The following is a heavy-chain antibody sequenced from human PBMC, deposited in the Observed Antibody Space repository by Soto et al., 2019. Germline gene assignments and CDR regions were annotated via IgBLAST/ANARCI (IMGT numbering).Heavy chain of an antibody. J-gene: IGHJ4*02. Sequence: SETLSLTCTVSGGSISSGGYYWSWIRQHPGKGLEWIGYIYYSGSTYYNPSLKSRVTISVDTSKNQFSLKLSSVTAADTAVYYCARAVLRYFDWLPRIYYFDYWGQGTLVTVSS. V-gene: IGHV4-31*03. CDR3: ARAVLRYFDWLPRIYYFDY. CDR1: GGSISSGGYY. CDR2: IYYSGST. D-gene: IGHD3-9*01.